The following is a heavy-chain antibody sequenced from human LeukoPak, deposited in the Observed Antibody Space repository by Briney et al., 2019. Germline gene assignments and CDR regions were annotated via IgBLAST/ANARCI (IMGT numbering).Heavy chain of an antibody. J-gene: IGHJ4*02. D-gene: IGHD6-6*01. Sequence: VSVKVSCKASGYTFTGYYIHWVRQAPGQGLEWMGWINPNSGGTNYAQKFQGRVTMTRDTSISTAYMELNRLRSDDTAVYYCARTFSSSSDYWGQGTLVTVSS. V-gene: IGHV1-2*02. CDR1: GYTFTGYY. CDR2: INPNSGGT. CDR3: ARTFSSSSDY.